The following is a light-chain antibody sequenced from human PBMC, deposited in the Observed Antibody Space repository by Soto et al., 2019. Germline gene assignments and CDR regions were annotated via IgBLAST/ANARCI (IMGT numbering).Light chain of an antibody. CDR1: TSNIGSNT. Sequence: QPVLTQPPSASGTPGQRVTISCSGSTSNIGSNTVNWYQQLPGTAPKLVIYSNNQRPSGVPDRFSGSRSDTSASLAISGLQSEDEADYYCAAWDDSLNAYVFGTGTKLTVL. CDR2: SNN. CDR3: AAWDDSLNAYV. V-gene: IGLV1-44*01. J-gene: IGLJ1*01.